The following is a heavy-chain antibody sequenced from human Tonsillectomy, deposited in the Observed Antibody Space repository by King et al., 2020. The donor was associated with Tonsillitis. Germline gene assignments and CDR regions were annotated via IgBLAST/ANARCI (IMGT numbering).Heavy chain of an antibody. CDR2: IHNDGSST. Sequence: QLVQSGGGLVQPGGSLRLSCAASGFTFSRYWMHWVRQAPGKGLVWVSRIHNDGSSTTYVDSVKGRFTISRDNAKNTLYLQMNSLRAEDTAVYYCARPSLWDDAFDIWGQGTMVTVSS. D-gene: IGHD1-26*01. CDR1: GFTFSRYW. CDR3: ARPSLWDDAFDI. V-gene: IGHV3-74*01. J-gene: IGHJ3*02.